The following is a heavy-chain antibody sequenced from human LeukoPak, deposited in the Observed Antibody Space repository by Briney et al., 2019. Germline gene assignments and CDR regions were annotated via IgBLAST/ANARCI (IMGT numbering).Heavy chain of an antibody. J-gene: IGHJ4*02. CDR1: RFTFDDYG. Sequence: GGSLRLSCAASRFTFDDYGMSWVRQAPGKGLEWVSAISGSGGSTYYADSVKGRFTISRDNSKNTLYLQMNSLRAEDTAVYYCAKGGYCTNGVCYTFPFDYWGQGTLVTVSS. V-gene: IGHV3-23*01. CDR3: AKGGYCTNGVCYTFPFDY. CDR2: ISGSGGST. D-gene: IGHD2-8*01.